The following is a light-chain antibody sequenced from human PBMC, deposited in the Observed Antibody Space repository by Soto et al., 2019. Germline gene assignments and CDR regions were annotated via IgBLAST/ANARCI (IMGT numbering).Light chain of an antibody. CDR1: QGITSW. J-gene: IGKJ4*02. CDR2: RAS. Sequence: DIQMTQSPSSVSASVGDRVTITCRASQGITSWLAWYQQKPGKAPKLLIYRASNLQSGVPSRFSGSGSGTDFPLTISGLQPADFATYYWQQTTTFQLTFGGGPKVEIK. CDR3: QQTTTFQLT. V-gene: IGKV1-12*01.